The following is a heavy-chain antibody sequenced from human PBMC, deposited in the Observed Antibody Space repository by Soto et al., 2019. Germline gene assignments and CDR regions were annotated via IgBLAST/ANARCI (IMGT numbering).Heavy chain of an antibody. Sequence: VQLVESGGGVVQWGGSVRLSCTASGFTFSDAWMSWVRQAPGEGLEWVGRIKSKADGGTTDYAAPVRGRFTISRDDSKNTLYLQMNSLKTEDTAVYYCTLHIVVVTAIYNYFVYWGQGTLVTVSS. J-gene: IGHJ4*02. D-gene: IGHD2-21*02. V-gene: IGHV3-15*01. CDR2: IKSKADGGTT. CDR1: GFTFSDAW. CDR3: TLHIVVVTAIYNYFVY.